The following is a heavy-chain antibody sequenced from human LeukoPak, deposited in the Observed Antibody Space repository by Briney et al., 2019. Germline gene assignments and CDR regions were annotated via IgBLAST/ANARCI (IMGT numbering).Heavy chain of an antibody. V-gene: IGHV4-39*07. Sequence: ASETLSLTCTVSGGSISRSSYHWGWIRQPPGKGLEWIGNINYSGSTYYNPSLKSRVTISVDTSKNQFSLKLTSVTPADTAVYYCAREYYDILTGSQHHNWFDPWGQGTLVTVSS. D-gene: IGHD3-9*01. CDR2: INYSGST. CDR3: AREYYDILTGSQHHNWFDP. CDR1: GGSISRSSYH. J-gene: IGHJ5*02.